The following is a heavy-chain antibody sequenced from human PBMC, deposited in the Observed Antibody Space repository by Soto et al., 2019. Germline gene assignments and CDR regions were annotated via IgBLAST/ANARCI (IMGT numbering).Heavy chain of an antibody. Sequence: QVQLVQSGAEVKKPGASVKVSCKTSGYPFTSYGINWVRQAPAQGPEWMGWNSAYNGKTSYTQKFQGRVTMTTDTSTSTAYMVVRSLSSDDTAVYYCARDRIIAVTGLLHYWGQGTLVTVSS. D-gene: IGHD2-8*02. J-gene: IGHJ4*02. CDR2: NSAYNGKT. V-gene: IGHV1-18*01. CDR1: GYPFTSYG. CDR3: ARDRIIAVTGLLHY.